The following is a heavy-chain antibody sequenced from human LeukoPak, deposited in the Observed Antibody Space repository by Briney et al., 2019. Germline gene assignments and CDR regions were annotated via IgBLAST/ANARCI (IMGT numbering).Heavy chain of an antibody. V-gene: IGHV4-34*01. D-gene: IGHD3-16*02. CDR1: GGSFSGYY. CDR2: INHSGST. Sequence: PSETLSLTCAAYGGSFSGYYWSWIRQPPGKGLEWMGEINHSGSTNYNPSLKSRVTISVDTSKNQFSLKLSSVTAADTAVYYCARYGTYYDYVWGSYRSYYFDYWGQGTLVTVSS. CDR3: ARYGTYYDYVWGSYRSYYFDY. J-gene: IGHJ4*02.